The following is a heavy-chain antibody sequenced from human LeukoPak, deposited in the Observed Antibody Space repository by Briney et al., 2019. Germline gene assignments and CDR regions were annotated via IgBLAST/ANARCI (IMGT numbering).Heavy chain of an antibody. CDR2: VYYSGNT. D-gene: IGHD4-17*01. Sequence: SETLSLTCTVSGGSISSYYWGWIRQPPGKGLEWIGSVYYSGNTYYNSSLRSRVTISVDTSKNQFSLKLSSVTAADTAIYYCTREYGFMTTVFHAFDIWGQGTMVTVSS. J-gene: IGHJ3*02. CDR3: TREYGFMTTVFHAFDI. CDR1: GGSISSYY. V-gene: IGHV4-39*07.